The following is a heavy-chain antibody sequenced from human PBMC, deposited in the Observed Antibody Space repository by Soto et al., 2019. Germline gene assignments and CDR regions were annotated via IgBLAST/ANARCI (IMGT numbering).Heavy chain of an antibody. J-gene: IGHJ6*02. CDR2: ILPIFGTA. Sequence: QVQLVQSGAEVKKPGSSVKVSCKASGGTFSSYAISWVRQAPGQGLEWMGGILPIFGTANYAQKFQGRVTITADEATSTDYMELSSLRSEDRAVYYCARIGIAARPHYYYYYGMDVWGQGTTVTVSS. CDR1: GGTFSSYA. CDR3: ARIGIAARPHYYYYYGMDV. D-gene: IGHD6-6*01. V-gene: IGHV1-69*01.